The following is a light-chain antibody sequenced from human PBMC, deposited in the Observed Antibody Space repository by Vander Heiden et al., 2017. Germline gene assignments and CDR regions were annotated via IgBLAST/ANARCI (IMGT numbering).Light chain of an antibody. CDR3: HRRSS. CDR1: QSVNSY. V-gene: IGKV3-11*01. J-gene: IGKJ2*01. Sequence: EVVLTQSPATLSLSPGERATLSCRASQSVNSYLAWYQQKPGQGPRLLIYDTSNRATDVPARFSGNGSGTDFTLTISRLEPEDFAVYVCHRRSSFGQGTKLEIK. CDR2: DTS.